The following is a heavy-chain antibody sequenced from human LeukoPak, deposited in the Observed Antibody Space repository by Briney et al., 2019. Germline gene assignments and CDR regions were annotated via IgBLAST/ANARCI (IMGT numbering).Heavy chain of an antibody. V-gene: IGHV4-31*03. J-gene: IGHJ3*02. CDR1: GGSISSGGYY. CDR3: ARDFAPFTMVRGVEVQSNAFDI. D-gene: IGHD3-10*01. CDR2: IYYSGST. Sequence: PSETLSLTCTVSGGSISSGGYYWSWIRQHPGKGLEWIGYIYYSGSTYYNPSLKSRVTISVDTSKNQFSLKLSSVTAADTAAYYCARDFAPFTMVRGVEVQSNAFDIWGQGTMVTVSS.